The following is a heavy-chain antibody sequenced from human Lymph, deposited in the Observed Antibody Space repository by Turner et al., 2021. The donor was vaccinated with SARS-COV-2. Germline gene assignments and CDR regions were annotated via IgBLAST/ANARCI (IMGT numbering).Heavy chain of an antibody. J-gene: IGHJ4*02. D-gene: IGHD3-22*01. CDR1: GFPFSSDA. CDR2: ISGSGGDT. V-gene: IGHV3-23*01. Sequence: VQLLEAGGGLVEPGESLSISCAASGFPFSSDAMSWVRQAPGKGLELGSVISGSGGDTYYADSVEGRFTISRDNSKNTLYLQMNSLRAEDTAVYYCAKGVRGAMIVVVIPYFDYWGQGTLVTVSS. CDR3: AKGVRGAMIVVVIPYFDY.